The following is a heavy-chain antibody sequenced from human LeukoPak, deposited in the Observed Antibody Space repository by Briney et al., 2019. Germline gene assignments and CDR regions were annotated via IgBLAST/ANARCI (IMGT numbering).Heavy chain of an antibody. CDR2: INSDGSST. D-gene: IGHD6-6*01. CDR3: ARVLVTWIAARYYYYYYMDV. V-gene: IGHV3-74*01. Sequence: GGSLRLSCAASGSTFSSYWMHWVRQAPGKGLVWVSRINSDGSSTSYADSVKGRFTISRDNAKNTLYLQMNSLRAEDTAVYYCARVLVTWIAARYYYYYYMDVWGKGTTVTVSS. CDR1: GSTFSSYW. J-gene: IGHJ6*03.